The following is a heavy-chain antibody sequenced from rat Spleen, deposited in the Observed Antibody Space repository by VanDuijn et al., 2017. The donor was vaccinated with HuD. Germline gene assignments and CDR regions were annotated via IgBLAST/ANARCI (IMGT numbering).Heavy chain of an antibody. V-gene: IGHV5-7*01. J-gene: IGHJ3*01. D-gene: IGHD1-7*01. CDR1: GFTFGKFA. CDR3: ARPSYGYPFAY. Sequence: EVQLAESGGGLVQPGKSMKLSCAASGFTFGKFAMAWVRQAPTKGLEWVASISYDGSSTYYRDSVKGRFTISRDNAKTTLYLQMDSLRSEDTATYYCARPSYGYPFAYWGQGTLVTVSS. CDR2: ISYDGSST.